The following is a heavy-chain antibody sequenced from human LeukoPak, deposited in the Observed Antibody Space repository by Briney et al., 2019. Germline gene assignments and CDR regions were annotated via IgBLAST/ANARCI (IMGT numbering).Heavy chain of an antibody. Sequence: PGGSLRLSCAASGFTFSSYSMNWVRQAPGKGLEWVSYISSSSSTIYYADSVKGRFTISRDNAKNSLYLQMNSLRAEDTAVYYCARNRYVLLWFGEYDYWGQGTLVTVSS. J-gene: IGHJ4*02. CDR1: GFTFSSYS. CDR3: ARNRYVLLWFGEYDY. D-gene: IGHD3-10*01. V-gene: IGHV3-48*01. CDR2: ISSSSSTI.